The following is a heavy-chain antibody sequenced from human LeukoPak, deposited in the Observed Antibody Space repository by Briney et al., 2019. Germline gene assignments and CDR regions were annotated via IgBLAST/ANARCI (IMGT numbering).Heavy chain of an antibody. Sequence: ASVKCSCKVSGKTLSELSIHWLRQPTGKGLEWLGGSDPEDGERIYTQMFQGRVTMTEDTSIDTAYMELSSLRSEDTAVYYCVTGFTTMAVDYFDYWGQGTLVTVSP. CDR1: GKTLSELS. J-gene: IGHJ4*02. CDR2: SDPEDGER. CDR3: VTGFTTMAVDYFDY. V-gene: IGHV1-24*01. D-gene: IGHD5-18*01.